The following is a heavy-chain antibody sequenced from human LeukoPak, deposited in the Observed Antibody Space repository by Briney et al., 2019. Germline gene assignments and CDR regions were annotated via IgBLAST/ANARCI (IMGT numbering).Heavy chain of an antibody. J-gene: IGHJ4*02. CDR1: GFTFSSYA. CDR3: ARGGSVVVTAISHFRY. Sequence: GRSLRLSCAASGFTFSSYAMHWVRQAPGKGLEWVAVISYDGSNKYYADSVKGRFTISRDNSKNTLYLQMNSLRAEDTAVYYCARGGSVVVTAISHFRYWGQGTLVTVSS. D-gene: IGHD2-21*02. CDR2: ISYDGSNK. V-gene: IGHV3-30-3*01.